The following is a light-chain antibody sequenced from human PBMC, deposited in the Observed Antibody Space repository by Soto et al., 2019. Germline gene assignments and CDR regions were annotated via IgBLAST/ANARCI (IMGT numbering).Light chain of an antibody. V-gene: IGKV3-15*01. Sequence: EIVMTQSPATLSVSPGERATLSCRASQSVSSNLAWYQQKPGQAPRLLIYGASTRATGIPARFSGSGSGTNFPLTITSLLSEDFAVYSCQQFNTCLLPFAQGLRVDIK. CDR3: QQFNTCLLP. J-gene: IGKJ1*01. CDR1: QSVSSN. CDR2: GAS.